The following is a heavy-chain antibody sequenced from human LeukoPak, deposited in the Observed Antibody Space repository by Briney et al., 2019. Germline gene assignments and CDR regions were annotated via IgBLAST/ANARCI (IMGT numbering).Heavy chain of an antibody. Sequence: PSETLSLTCTVSGYSISSGYYWAWIRQPPGKGLEWIGSIYHSGSTYYNPSLKSRVTISVDTSKNQFSLKLSSVTAADTAVYYCAAASGSYYYYYTDVWGKGTTVTVSS. CDR2: IYHSGST. CDR1: GYSISSGYY. CDR3: AAASGSYYYYYTDV. D-gene: IGHD1-26*01. V-gene: IGHV4-38-2*02. J-gene: IGHJ6*03.